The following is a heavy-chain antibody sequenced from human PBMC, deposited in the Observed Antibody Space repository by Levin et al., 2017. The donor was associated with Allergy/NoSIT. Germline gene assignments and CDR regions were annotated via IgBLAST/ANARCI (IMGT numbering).Heavy chain of an antibody. CDR1: GDSVNSGSHY. CDR3: ARDEKVSGGYLGAFDI. CDR2: IYYSGST. J-gene: IGHJ3*02. Sequence: SQTLSLTCTVSGDSVNSGSHYWTWIRQPPGKGLEWIGYIYYSGSTNYNSSLKSRVTISLDTSKNQFSLKLTSVTAADTAVYYCARDEKVSGGYLGAFDIWGQGTMVTVSS. D-gene: IGHD1-26*01. V-gene: IGHV4-61*01.